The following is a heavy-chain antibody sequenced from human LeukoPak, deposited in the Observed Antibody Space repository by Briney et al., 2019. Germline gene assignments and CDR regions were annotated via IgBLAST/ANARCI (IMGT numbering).Heavy chain of an antibody. J-gene: IGHJ2*01. CDR1: GDSISSGGYY. CDR3: ARGGRGSGSDYWYFDL. Sequence: ASETLSLTCTVSGDSISSGGYYWSWTRQHPGKGLEWIGYIWHSGSTYYNPPLKSRLTISVDTSKNQFSLKLSSVTAADTAVYYCARGGRGSGSDYWYFDLWGRGTLVTVSP. CDR2: IWHSGST. V-gene: IGHV4-31*03. D-gene: IGHD3-10*01.